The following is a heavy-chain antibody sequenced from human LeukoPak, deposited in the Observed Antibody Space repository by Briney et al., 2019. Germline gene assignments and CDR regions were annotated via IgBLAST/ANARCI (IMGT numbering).Heavy chain of an antibody. CDR3: AKLASSIRPFDY. CDR1: GFTFSSNA. D-gene: IGHD6-6*01. V-gene: IGHV3-23*01. J-gene: IGHJ4*02. Sequence: GGSLRPSCAASGFTFSSNAMSWVRHAPGKGLEWVSSISGSGENTYYADPVKGRFTISRDNSKNTLYLQMKTLRAEDTAVYYCAKLASSIRPFDYWGQGILVTVSS. CDR2: ISGSGENT.